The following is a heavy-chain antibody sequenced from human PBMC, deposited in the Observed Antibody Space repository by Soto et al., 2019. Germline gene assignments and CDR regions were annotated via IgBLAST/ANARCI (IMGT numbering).Heavy chain of an antibody. D-gene: IGHD5-18*01. V-gene: IGHV3-74*01. J-gene: IGHJ4*02. CDR3: GRGGSDSPMAPGY. Sequence: PGGSLRLSCAASGFTFSRYWMHWVRQAPGKGLVWVSRINQDGSDRDYADSVKGRFTISRDNAKNTLYLQMNSLRAEDTAVFYCGRGGSDSPMAPGYWGQGTMVTVSS. CDR1: GFTFSRYW. CDR2: INQDGSDR.